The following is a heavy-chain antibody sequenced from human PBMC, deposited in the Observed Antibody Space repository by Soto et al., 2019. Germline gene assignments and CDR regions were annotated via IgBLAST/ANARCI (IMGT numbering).Heavy chain of an antibody. CDR2: ISGSGADT. CDR1: GFIFSNYA. CDR3: AKDNGRGGGSVFDY. Sequence: PGGSLRLSCAPPGFIFSNYAMSWVRQARGKGLEWVSAISGSGADTYYTESVKGRFTISRDNFKNTLYLQMNSLRAEDTAVYYCAKDNGRGGGSVFDYWGQGTLVTVSS. D-gene: IGHD2-15*01. J-gene: IGHJ4*02. V-gene: IGHV3-23*01.